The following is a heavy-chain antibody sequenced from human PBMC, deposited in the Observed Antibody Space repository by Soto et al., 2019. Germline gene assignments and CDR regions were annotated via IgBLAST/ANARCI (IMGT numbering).Heavy chain of an antibody. D-gene: IGHD6-13*01. CDR2: IIPIFGTA. CDR1: GGTFSSYA. Sequence: ASVKVSCKASGGTFSSYAISWVRQAPGQGLEWMGGIIPIFGTANYAQKFQGRVTITADESTSTAYMELSSLRSEDTAVYYCARGKEQLYGFDPWGQGTLVTVSS. J-gene: IGHJ5*02. V-gene: IGHV1-69*13. CDR3: ARGKEQLYGFDP.